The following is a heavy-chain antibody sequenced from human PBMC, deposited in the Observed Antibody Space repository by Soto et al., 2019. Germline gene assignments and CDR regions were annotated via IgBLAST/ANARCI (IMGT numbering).Heavy chain of an antibody. D-gene: IGHD3-10*01. J-gene: IGHJ6*03. CDR3: ARPAGENYYYMDV. CDR2: ISYSGST. CDR1: GGSISSSSYY. V-gene: IGHV4-39*01. Sequence: QLQLQESGPGLVKPSETLSLTCTVSGGSISSSSYYWGWMRQPPGKGLEWIGTISYSGSTDYNPSLKSRVTISVDTSMNQLSLKVNSVTAADTAVYYCARPAGENYYYMDVWGKGTTVTVSS.